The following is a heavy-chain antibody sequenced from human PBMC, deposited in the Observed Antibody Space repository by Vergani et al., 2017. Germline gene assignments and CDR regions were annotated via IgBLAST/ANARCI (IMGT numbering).Heavy chain of an antibody. V-gene: IGHV4-4*07. CDR3: AREYSSSGGFLDY. Sequence: QVRLQESGPGLVKPSETLSLPCIVSGGSISPYYWSWIRQPAGKGLGWIGRIYTSESTNYNPSLKSRVTMSVDTSKNQFSLKLSSVTAAATAVYYCAREYSSSGGFLDYWGQGTLVTVSS. J-gene: IGHJ4*02. D-gene: IGHD6-6*01. CDR2: IYTSEST. CDR1: GGSISPYY.